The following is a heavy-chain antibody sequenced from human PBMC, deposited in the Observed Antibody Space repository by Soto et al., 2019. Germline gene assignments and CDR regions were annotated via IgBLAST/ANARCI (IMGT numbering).Heavy chain of an antibody. CDR1: GGTLSSYA. J-gene: IGHJ4*02. CDR3: ARESGSSENY. CDR2: IIPIFSTA. Sequence: SVKVSRKTSGGTLSSYANSRVRQAPGQGLEWMGGIIPIFSTANYAQKFQGRVTITADESTSTAYMELSSLRSEDTAVYYCARESGSSENYWGQGTLVTVSS. D-gene: IGHD6-6*01. V-gene: IGHV1-69*13.